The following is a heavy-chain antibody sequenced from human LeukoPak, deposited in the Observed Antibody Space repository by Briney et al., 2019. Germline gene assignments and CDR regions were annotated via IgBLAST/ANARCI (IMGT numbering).Heavy chain of an antibody. J-gene: IGHJ4*02. V-gene: IGHV3-64D*06. D-gene: IGHD3-9*01. Sequence: GGSLRLSCSASGFTFSSYAMHWVRQAPGKGLEYASAISSNGGSTYYADSVKGRFTISRDNSKNTLYLQMSSLRGEDTAVYYCVKDRDYDILTAVFYYWGQGTLVTVSS. CDR1: GFTFSSYA. CDR3: VKDRDYDILTAVFYY. CDR2: ISSNGGST.